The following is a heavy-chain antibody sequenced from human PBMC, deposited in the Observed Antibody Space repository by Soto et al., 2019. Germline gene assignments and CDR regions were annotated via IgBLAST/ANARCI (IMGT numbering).Heavy chain of an antibody. D-gene: IGHD3-3*01. CDR2: ISSSGSTI. CDR3: ARDRADYDVWSGHERDYYYYMDV. J-gene: IGHJ6*03. CDR1: GFTFSDYY. Sequence: GGSLRLSCAASGFTFSDYYMSWIRQAPGKGLEWVSYISSSGSTIYYADSVKGRFTISRDNAKNSLYLQMNSLRAEDTAVYYCARDRADYDVWSGHERDYYYYMDVWGKGTTVTVSS. V-gene: IGHV3-11*01.